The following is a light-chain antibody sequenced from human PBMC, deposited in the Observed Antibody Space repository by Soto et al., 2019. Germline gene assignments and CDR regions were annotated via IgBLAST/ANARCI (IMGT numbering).Light chain of an antibody. Sequence: DIQMTQSPSTLSGSVGDRVTITCRASQTISSWLAWYQQKPGKAPKLLIYKASTLKSGVPSRFSGSGSGTEFTLTISSLQPDDFAXXYXXHYNSYSEAFGQGTKVELK. V-gene: IGKV1-5*03. CDR3: XHYNSYSEA. CDR2: KAS. J-gene: IGKJ1*01. CDR1: QTISSW.